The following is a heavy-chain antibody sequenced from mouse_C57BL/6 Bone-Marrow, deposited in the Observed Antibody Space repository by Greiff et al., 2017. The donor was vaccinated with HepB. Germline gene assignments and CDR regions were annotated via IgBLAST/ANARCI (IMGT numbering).Heavy chain of an antibody. CDR2: IYPGGGYT. Sequence: QVQLQQSGAELVRPGTSVKMSCKASGYTFPNYWIGWAKQRPGHGLEWIGDIYPGGGYTNYNEKFKGKATLTADKSSSTAYMQFSSLTSEDSAIYYCARSGTGYAMDYWGQGTSVTVSS. J-gene: IGHJ4*01. V-gene: IGHV1-63*01. D-gene: IGHD3-3*01. CDR1: GYTFPNYW. CDR3: ARSGTGYAMDY.